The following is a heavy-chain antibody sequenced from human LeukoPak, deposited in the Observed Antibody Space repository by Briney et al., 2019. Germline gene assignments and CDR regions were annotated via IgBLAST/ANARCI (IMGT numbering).Heavy chain of an antibody. Sequence: GGSLRLSCAASGFTFSSYAMSWVRQAPGKGLEWVSGISGNGGSTYYADSVKGRFTISRDNSKNTLYLQMNSLRAEDTAVYYCAKVRRGYYDSSGYYSNDAFDIWGQGTMVTVSS. J-gene: IGHJ3*02. CDR3: AKVRRGYYDSSGYYSNDAFDI. CDR2: ISGNGGST. D-gene: IGHD3-22*01. CDR1: GFTFSSYA. V-gene: IGHV3-23*01.